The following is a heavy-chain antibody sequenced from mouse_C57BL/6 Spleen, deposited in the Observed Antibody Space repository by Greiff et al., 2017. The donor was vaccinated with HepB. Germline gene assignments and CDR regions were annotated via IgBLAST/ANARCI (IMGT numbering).Heavy chain of an antibody. D-gene: IGHD1-1*01. V-gene: IGHV1-15*01. CDR2: IDPETGGT. CDR3: TDYGSSYVWYFDV. CDR1: GYTFTDYE. J-gene: IGHJ1*03. Sequence: VQLQQSGAELVRPGASVTLSCKASGYTFTDYEMHWVKQTPVHGLEWIGAIDPETGGTAYNQKFKGKAILTADNSSSTAYMELRSLTSEDSAVYYCTDYGSSYVWYFDVWGTGTTVTVSS.